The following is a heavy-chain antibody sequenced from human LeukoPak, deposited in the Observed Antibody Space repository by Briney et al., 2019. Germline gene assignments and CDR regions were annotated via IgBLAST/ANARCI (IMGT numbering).Heavy chain of an antibody. V-gene: IGHV4-30-4*07. CDR1: GGSISSGGYS. CDR2: IYYSGST. D-gene: IGHD2-2*01. Sequence: KTSQTLSLTCAVSGGSISSGGYSWSWIRQPPGKGLEWIGYIYYSGSTYYNPSLKSRVTISVDTSKNQFSLKLSSVTAADTAVYYCARSGIVVVPGPPTAFNWFDPWGQGTLVTVSS. J-gene: IGHJ5*02. CDR3: ARSGIVVVPGPPTAFNWFDP.